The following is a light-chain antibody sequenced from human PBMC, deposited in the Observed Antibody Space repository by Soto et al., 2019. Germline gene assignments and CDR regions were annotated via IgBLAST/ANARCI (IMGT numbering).Light chain of an antibody. CDR1: ESVSSSS. J-gene: IGKJ5*01. Sequence: EFVLTQTTGTLSFSPGERATLSCRASESVSSSSLAWYQQKPGQAPRLLMHGASSRATGIPDRFSGSGSGADFTLTISRVEPEDFAVYYCQHYGTSPEVTFGQGTRLEIK. CDR2: GAS. CDR3: QHYGTSPEVT. V-gene: IGKV3-20*01.